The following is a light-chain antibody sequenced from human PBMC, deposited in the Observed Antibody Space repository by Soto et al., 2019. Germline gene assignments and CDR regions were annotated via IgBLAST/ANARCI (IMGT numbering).Light chain of an antibody. CDR1: QSVSSSY. V-gene: IGKV3D-20*02. J-gene: IGKJ4*01. CDR2: GAS. CDR3: QQRSNWPLSLT. Sequence: EIVLTQSPGTLSLSPGERATLSCRASQSVSSSYLAWYQQKPGQAPRLLIYGASSRATGIPDRFSGSGSGTDFTLTISSLEPEDFAVYYCQQRSNWPLSLTFGGGTKVDIK.